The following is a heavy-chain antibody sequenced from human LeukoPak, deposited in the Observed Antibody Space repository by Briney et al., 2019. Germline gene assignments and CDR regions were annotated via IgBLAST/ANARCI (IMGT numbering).Heavy chain of an antibody. V-gene: IGHV5-51*01. CDR1: GYSFSSYW. CDR3: ARALYCSSTSCFFEC. D-gene: IGHD2-2*01. Sequence: GESLKISCKGSGYSFSSYWIAWVRQMAGKGLEWMGIIYPGDSETRYSPSFQGQVTISADKSISTAYLQWSSLKASDTAMYYCARALYCSSTSCFFECWGQGTLVTVSS. CDR2: IYPGDSET. J-gene: IGHJ4*02.